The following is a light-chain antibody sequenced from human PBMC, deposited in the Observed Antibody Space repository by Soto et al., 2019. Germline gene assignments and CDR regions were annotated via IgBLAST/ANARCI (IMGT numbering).Light chain of an antibody. CDR3: SSYTSSSTYV. J-gene: IGLJ1*01. V-gene: IGLV2-14*01. Sequence: QSALTQPASVSASPGQSITISCTGTSSDVGGYNYVSWYQQHPGKAPKVMIYDVSNRPSGVSNRFSGSKSGNTASLIIFGLQAEDEADYYCSSYTSSSTYVFGTGTKVTVL. CDR2: DVS. CDR1: SSDVGGYNY.